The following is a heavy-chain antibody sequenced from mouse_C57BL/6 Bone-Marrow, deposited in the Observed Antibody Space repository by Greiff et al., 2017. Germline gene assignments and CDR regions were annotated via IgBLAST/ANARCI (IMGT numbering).Heavy chain of an antibody. CDR1: GFTFSSYG. Sequence: EVQLVESGGDLVKPGGSLKLSCAASGFTFSSYGMSWVRQTPDKRLEWVATISSGGSYTYYPDSVKGRFTISRDNAKNTLYLQMSSLKSEDTAMYYCARPRLRGDYFAYWGQGTTLTVSS. CDR3: ARPRLRGDYFAY. J-gene: IGHJ2*01. CDR2: ISSGGSYT. D-gene: IGHD2-4*01. V-gene: IGHV5-6*01.